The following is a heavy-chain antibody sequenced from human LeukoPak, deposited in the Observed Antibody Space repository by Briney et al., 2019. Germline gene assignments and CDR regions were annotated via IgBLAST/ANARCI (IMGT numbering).Heavy chain of an antibody. CDR2: ICVYNGNT. CDR3: ARAASSYTASSDYFDY. J-gene: IGHJ4*02. CDR1: GYTFISHT. V-gene: IGHV1-18*01. Sequence: ASVKVSCKASGYTFISHTSSWVRQAPGQGPEWMGWICVYNGNTNYPQKLQGRITITTDTSTSTAYMELRSLRPDDTAVYYYARAASSYTASSDYFDYWGQGTLVTVSS. D-gene: IGHD3-22*01.